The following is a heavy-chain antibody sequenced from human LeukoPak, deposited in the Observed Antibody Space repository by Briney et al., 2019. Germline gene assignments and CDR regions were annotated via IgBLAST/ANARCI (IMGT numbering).Heavy chain of an antibody. D-gene: IGHD6-13*01. CDR2: ISSSSSYT. CDR1: GYTFSDYY. CDR3: ARGGSSWYYFDY. V-gene: IGHV3-11*05. J-gene: IGHJ4*02. Sequence: PGGSLRLSCAASGYTFSDYYMSWIRQAPGKGLEWVSYISSSSSYTNYADSVKGRFTISRDNAKNSLYLQMNSLRAEDTAVYYCARGGSSWYYFDYWGQGTLVTVSS.